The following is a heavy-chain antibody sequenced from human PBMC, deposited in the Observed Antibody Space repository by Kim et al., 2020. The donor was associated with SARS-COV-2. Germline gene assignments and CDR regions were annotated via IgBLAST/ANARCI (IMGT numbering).Heavy chain of an antibody. CDR3: ARGHQWLAHDF. V-gene: IGHV4-31*03. CDR2: IYHTGTT. Sequence: SETLSLTCTVSGDSISPSGHYWSWVRQHPGKGLEWIGNIYHTGTTYYNPSLETRLTISMDTSKNQFSLNLSSVTAADPAVYFCARGHQWLAHDFWGQGTLVTVSS. J-gene: IGHJ4*02. D-gene: IGHD6-19*01. CDR1: GDSISPSGHY.